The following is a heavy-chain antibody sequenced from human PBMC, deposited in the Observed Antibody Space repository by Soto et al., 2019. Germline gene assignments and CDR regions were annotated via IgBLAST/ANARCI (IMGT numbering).Heavy chain of an antibody. D-gene: IGHD3-9*01. Sequence: EVQLLESGGGLVQPGGSLRLSCAASGFTFSIYAMNWVRQAPGKGLEWVSSISGGGGSTYYADSVKGRFTIARDNPKSTLYLQMNSLRAEDTAVYYCAVSRGSDWLDAFDIWGQGTMVTVSS. CDR1: GFTFSIYA. CDR3: AVSRGSDWLDAFDI. V-gene: IGHV3-23*01. J-gene: IGHJ3*02. CDR2: ISGGGGST.